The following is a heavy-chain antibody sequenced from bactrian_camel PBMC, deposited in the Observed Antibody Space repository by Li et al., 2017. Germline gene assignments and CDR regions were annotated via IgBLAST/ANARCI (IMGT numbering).Heavy chain of an antibody. J-gene: IGHJ6*01. D-gene: IGHD2*01. V-gene: IGHV3-3*01. CDR2: ITLETGNT. CDR3: AADLRWCRSGTSILKPAWVT. CDR1: AATGSPFY. Sequence: HVQLVESGGGSVQAGESLRLSCAASAATGSPFYMACFRQAPGKEREGVATITLETGNTDYADSVKGRFPISQDGADNTVYLQMNSLEPEDTAIYYCAADLRWCRSGTSILKPAWVTGARGPRSPSP.